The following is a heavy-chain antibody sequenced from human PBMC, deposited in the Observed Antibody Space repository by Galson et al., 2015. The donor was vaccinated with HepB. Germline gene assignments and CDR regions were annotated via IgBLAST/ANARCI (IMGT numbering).Heavy chain of an antibody. V-gene: IGHV3-64D*06. CDR2: ISSNGGST. CDR3: VKLDYGDYMPYYYYGMDV. J-gene: IGHJ6*02. D-gene: IGHD4-17*01. CDR1: GFTFSSYA. Sequence: SLRLSCAASGFTFSSYAMHWVRQAPGKGLEYVSAISSNGGSTYYADSVKGRFTISRDNSKNTLYLQMSSLRAEDTAVYYCVKLDYGDYMPYYYYGMDVWGQGTMVTVSS.